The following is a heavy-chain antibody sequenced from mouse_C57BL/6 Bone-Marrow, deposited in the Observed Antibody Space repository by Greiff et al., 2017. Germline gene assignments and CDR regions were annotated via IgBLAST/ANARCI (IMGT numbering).Heavy chain of an antibody. V-gene: IGHV1-15*01. CDR1: GYTFTDYE. J-gene: IGHJ1*03. Sequence: QVQLQQSGAELVRPGASVTLSCKASGYTFTDYEMHWVKQTPVHGLEWIGAIDPETGGTAYNQKFKGKAILTADKSSSTAYMELRSLTSEDSAVYYCTRPDGYYVRNFDVWGTGTTVTVSS. CDR3: TRPDGYYVRNFDV. CDR2: IDPETGGT. D-gene: IGHD2-3*01.